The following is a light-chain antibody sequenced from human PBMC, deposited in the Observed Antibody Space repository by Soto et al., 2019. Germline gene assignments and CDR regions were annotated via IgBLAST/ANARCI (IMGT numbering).Light chain of an antibody. CDR2: DAS. CDR3: QQYNSYSWT. V-gene: IGKV1-5*01. J-gene: IGKJ1*01. Sequence: DIQMTQSPSTLSASVGDRFTITCRASQSISSWLAWYQQKPGKDPKLLIYDASSLESGVPSRFSGSGSGTEFTLTISSLQPDDFATYYCQQYNSYSWTFGQGTTGDIK. CDR1: QSISSW.